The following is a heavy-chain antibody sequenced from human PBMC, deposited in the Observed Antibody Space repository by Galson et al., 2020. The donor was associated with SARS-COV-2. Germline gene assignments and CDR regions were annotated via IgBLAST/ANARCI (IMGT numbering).Heavy chain of an antibody. CDR3: ARVDRPHYGSDP. CDR2: MNPNSGNT. D-gene: IGHD3-10*01. Sequence: ASVKVSCKASGYTFTSYDINWVRQATGQGLEWMGWMNPNSGNTGYAQKFQGRVTMTRNTSISTAYMELSSLRSEDTAVYYCARVDRPHYGSDPWGQGTLVTVSS. V-gene: IGHV1-8*01. J-gene: IGHJ5*02. CDR1: GYTFTSYD.